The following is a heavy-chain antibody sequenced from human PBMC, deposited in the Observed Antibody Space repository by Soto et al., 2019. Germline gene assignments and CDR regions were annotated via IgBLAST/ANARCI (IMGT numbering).Heavy chain of an antibody. D-gene: IGHD6-19*01. CDR2: YTGST. CDR3: ARDLSSSGSNWFDP. Sequence: YTGSTNYNPSLKSRVTISVDTSKNQFSLKLSSVTAADTAVYYCARDLSSSGSNWFDPWGQGTLVTVSS. V-gene: IGHV4-59*01. J-gene: IGHJ5*02.